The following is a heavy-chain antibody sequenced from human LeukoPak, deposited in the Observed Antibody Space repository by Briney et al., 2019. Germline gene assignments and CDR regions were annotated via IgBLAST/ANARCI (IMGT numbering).Heavy chain of an antibody. V-gene: IGHV4-34*01. J-gene: IGHJ4*02. CDR2: INHSGST. CDR3: ARRTPSGYTDY. Sequence: SETLSLTCAVYGGSFSGYYWSWIRQPPGKGLEWIGEINHSGSTNYNPSLKSRVTISVDTSKNQFSMKLYSVTAADTAVYYCARRTPSGYTDYWGQGTLVTVSS. D-gene: IGHD3-22*01. CDR1: GGSFSGYY.